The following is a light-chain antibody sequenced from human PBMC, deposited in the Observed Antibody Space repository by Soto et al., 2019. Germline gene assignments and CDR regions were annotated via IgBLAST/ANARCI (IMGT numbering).Light chain of an antibody. CDR3: TSYATGSAYV. Sequence: QSALTQPPSVSGSPGQSVTISCTGTSSDVGGYNRVSWYQQPPGKAPKLLIYDVSNRPSGGSTRFSGSKSGNTASLTISWLQAEDEADYYGTSYATGSAYVFGPGPKLTVL. CDR1: SSDVGGYNR. V-gene: IGLV2-18*02. CDR2: DVS. J-gene: IGLJ1*01.